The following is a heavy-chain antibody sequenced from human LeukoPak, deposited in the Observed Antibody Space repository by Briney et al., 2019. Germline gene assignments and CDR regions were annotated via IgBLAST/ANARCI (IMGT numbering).Heavy chain of an antibody. Sequence: ASVKVSCKASGYTFTGYYMHWVRQAPGQGLEWMGWINPNSGGTNYAQKFQGRVTMTRDTTISTAYMEVSRLRSDDTAVYYCATSGGELAAFDIWGQGTMVTVPS. CDR1: GYTFTGYY. J-gene: IGHJ3*02. CDR2: INPNSGGT. D-gene: IGHD2-21*01. CDR3: ATSGGELAAFDI. V-gene: IGHV1-2*02.